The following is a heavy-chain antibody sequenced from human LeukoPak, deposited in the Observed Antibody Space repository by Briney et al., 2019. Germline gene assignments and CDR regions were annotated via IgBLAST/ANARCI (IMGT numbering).Heavy chain of an antibody. CDR3: ARDWGIAMAGRGEKDY. CDR2: IKQDGSEK. D-gene: IGHD6-19*01. CDR1: GFTFSSYW. V-gene: IGHV3-7*01. J-gene: IGHJ4*02. Sequence: GGSLRLSCAASGFTFSSYWMSWVRQAPGKGLEWVANIKQDGSEKYYVDSVKGRFTISRDNAKNSLYLQMNSLRAEDTAVYYCARDWGIAMAGRGEKDYWGQGTLVTVSS.